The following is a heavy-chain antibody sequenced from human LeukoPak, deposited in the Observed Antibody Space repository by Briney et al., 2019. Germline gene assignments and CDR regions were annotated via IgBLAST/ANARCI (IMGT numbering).Heavy chain of an antibody. J-gene: IGHJ5*02. CDR1: GGSISSYY. CDR3: ARGRAITGLDP. CDR2: IYYSEST. V-gene: IGHV4-59*01. Sequence: SETLSPTCTVSGGSISSYYWSWIRQPPGEGLEWIGYIYYSESTNYNPSLKSRLTISLDTSKNQFSLKLSSVTAADTAVYYCARGRAITGLDPWGQGTLVTVSS. D-gene: IGHD1-14*01.